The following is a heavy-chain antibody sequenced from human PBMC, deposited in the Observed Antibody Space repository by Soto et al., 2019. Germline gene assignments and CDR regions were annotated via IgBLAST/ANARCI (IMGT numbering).Heavy chain of an antibody. CDR2: IYYSGST. J-gene: IGHJ5*02. D-gene: IGHD3-22*01. Sequence: SETLSLTCTVSGGSISSYYWSWIRQPPGKGQEWNGYIYYSGSTNYNPSLKSRVTISVATSKTQFSLKLSSVTAADTAVYYCAREYLVYYYDSSGTRYNWFDPWGQGTLVTVSS. V-gene: IGHV4-59*12. CDR3: AREYLVYYYDSSGTRYNWFDP. CDR1: GGSISSYY.